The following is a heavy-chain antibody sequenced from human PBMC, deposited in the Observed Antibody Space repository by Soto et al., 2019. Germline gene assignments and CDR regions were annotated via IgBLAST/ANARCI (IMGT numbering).Heavy chain of an antibody. D-gene: IGHD4-17*01. CDR1: GGTFSSYA. CDR3: ARIPVNYGEYYYFDY. J-gene: IGHJ4*02. CDR2: IIPIFGTA. Sequence: SSVKVSCKASGGTFSSYAISWVRQAPGQGLEWMGGIIPIFGTANYAQKFQGRVTITADESTSTAYMELSSLRSEDTAVYYCARIPVNYGEYYYFDYWGQGTLVTVSS. V-gene: IGHV1-69*13.